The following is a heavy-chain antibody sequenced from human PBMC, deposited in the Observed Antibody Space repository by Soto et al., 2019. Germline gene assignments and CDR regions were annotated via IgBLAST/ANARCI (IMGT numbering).Heavy chain of an antibody. CDR2: ISAYNGNT. CDR1: GYTFTSYG. D-gene: IGHD3-10*01. V-gene: IGHV1-18*01. J-gene: IGHJ6*04. CDR3: ARRGLSSYYYGMDV. Sequence: QVQLVQSGAEVKKPGASVKVSCKASGYTFTSYGISWVRQAPGQGLEWMGWISAYNGNTNYAQKLQRRVTMTTDTSTSTAYLELRSLGSDATAVYYCARRGLSSYYYGMDVWGKGTTVTFAS.